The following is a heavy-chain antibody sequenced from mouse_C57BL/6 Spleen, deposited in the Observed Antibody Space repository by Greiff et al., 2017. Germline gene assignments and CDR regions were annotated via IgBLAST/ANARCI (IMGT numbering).Heavy chain of an antibody. Sequence: QVQLQQPGAELVKPGASVKLSCKASGYTFTSYWMQWVNQRPGQGLEWIGEIDPSDSYTNYNQKFKGKATLTVDTSSSTAYMQLSSLTSEDSAVYYCARRGYYSNYRVYYFDYWGQGTTLTVSS. CDR1: GYTFTSYW. CDR2: IDPSDSYT. V-gene: IGHV1-50*01. CDR3: ARRGYYSNYRVYYFDY. D-gene: IGHD2-5*01. J-gene: IGHJ2*01.